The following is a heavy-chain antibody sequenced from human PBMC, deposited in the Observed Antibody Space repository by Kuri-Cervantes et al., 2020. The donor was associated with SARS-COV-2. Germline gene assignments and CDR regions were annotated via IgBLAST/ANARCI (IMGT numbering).Heavy chain of an antibody. Sequence: ASVNVSCKASGYTFINFDLNWVRQAPGQGLEWMGRISAYNGNTNYAQKFQGRVTMTTDTSTSTAYMDLRSLRSDDTAVYYCARSGSAPYYYYGMDVWGQGATVTVSS. V-gene: IGHV1-18*01. J-gene: IGHJ6*02. CDR2: ISAYNGNT. CDR3: ARSGSAPYYYYGMDV. D-gene: IGHD3-10*01. CDR1: GYTFINFD.